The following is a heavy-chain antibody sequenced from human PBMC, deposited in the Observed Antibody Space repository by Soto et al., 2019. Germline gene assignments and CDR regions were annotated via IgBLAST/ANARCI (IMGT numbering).Heavy chain of an antibody. CDR2: IIPIFGTA. CDR1: GGTFSSYA. D-gene: IGHD6-6*01. CDR3: ARVSRVLLIAARDYYYYGMDV. J-gene: IGHJ6*02. V-gene: IGHV1-69*13. Sequence: SVKVSCKASGGTFSSYAVSWVRQAPGQGLEWMGGIIPIFGTANYAQKFQGRVTITADESTSTAYMELSSLRSEDTAVYYCARVSRVLLIAARDYYYYGMDVWGQGTTVTVSS.